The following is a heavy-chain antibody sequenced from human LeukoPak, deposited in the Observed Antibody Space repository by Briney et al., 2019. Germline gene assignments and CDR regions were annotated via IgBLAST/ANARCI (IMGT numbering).Heavy chain of an antibody. J-gene: IGHJ5*02. V-gene: IGHV3-53*01. Sequence: GGSLRLSCAASGFTVSSNYMSWVRQAPGKGLEWVSVIYSGGSTYYADSVKGRFTISRDNSKNTLYLQMNSLRAEDTAVYYCARDRFPEAAGHAGNWFDPWGQGTLVTVSS. CDR3: ARDRFPEAAGHAGNWFDP. CDR1: GFTVSSNY. D-gene: IGHD6-13*01. CDR2: IYSGGST.